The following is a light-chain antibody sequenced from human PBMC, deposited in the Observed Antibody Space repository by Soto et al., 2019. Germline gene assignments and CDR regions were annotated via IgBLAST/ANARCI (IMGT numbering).Light chain of an antibody. CDR3: QQFNSYPIT. CDR1: QDIRGA. V-gene: IGKV1-13*02. Sequence: AIQLTQSPSSLSASVGDRVTITCRASQDIRGALAWYQQKPGEAPKILIYDVSTLESGVPSRFSGRSAGTDFTLTISSLQPVDFATYYCQQFNSYPITFGQGTRLEIK. J-gene: IGKJ5*01. CDR2: DVS.